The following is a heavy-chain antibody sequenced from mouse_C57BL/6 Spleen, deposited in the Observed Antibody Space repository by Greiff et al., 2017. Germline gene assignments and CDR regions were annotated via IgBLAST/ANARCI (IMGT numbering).Heavy chain of an antibody. Sequence: QVQLQQSGAELVRPGTSVKVSCKASGYAFTNYLIEWVKQRPGQGLEWIGVINPGSGGTNYNEKFKGKATLTADKSSSTAYMQLSSLTSEDSAVYFCARWDGYYDYARDYWGQGTSVTVSS. J-gene: IGHJ4*01. D-gene: IGHD2-3*01. V-gene: IGHV1-54*01. CDR1: GYAFTNYL. CDR3: ARWDGYYDYARDY. CDR2: INPGSGGT.